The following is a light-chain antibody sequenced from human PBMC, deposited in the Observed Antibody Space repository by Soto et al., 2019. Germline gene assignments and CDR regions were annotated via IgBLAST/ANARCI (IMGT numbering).Light chain of an antibody. CDR2: GAS. J-gene: IGKJ3*01. V-gene: IGKV1-27*01. CDR1: QAVSIY. Sequence: DTQMTQSPYSLSASVGDRVTITCRASQAVSIYLAWYQQKPGKVPNLLIYGASTLKSGVPSRFSGSGSGTDFTLTISSLQPEDVATYYCQKYNNVPFTFGPGTKVEIK. CDR3: QKYNNVPFT.